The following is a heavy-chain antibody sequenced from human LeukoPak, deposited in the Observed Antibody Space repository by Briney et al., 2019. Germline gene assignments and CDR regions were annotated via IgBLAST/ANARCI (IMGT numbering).Heavy chain of an antibody. Sequence: PSQTLSLTCAVSCGSISSGGYSWSWIRQPPGKGLEWIGYIYHSGSTYYNPSLKSRVTISVDTSKNQFFLKLSSVTAADTAVYYCAGWDAFDIWGQGTMVTVSS. CDR3: AGWDAFDI. V-gene: IGHV4-30-2*01. CDR1: CGSISSGGYS. CDR2: IYHSGST. J-gene: IGHJ3*02.